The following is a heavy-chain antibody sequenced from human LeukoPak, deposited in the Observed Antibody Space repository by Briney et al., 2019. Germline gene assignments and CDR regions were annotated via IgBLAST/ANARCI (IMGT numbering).Heavy chain of an antibody. CDR1: GFTFSSYA. CDR2: ISGSGGST. CDR3: ARDSQIAAAGTFDY. J-gene: IGHJ4*02. V-gene: IGHV3-23*01. D-gene: IGHD6-13*01. Sequence: PGGSLRLSCAASGFTFSSYAMSWVRQAPGKGLEWVSAISGSGGSTYYADSVKGRFTISRDNAKNSLYLQMNSLRAEDTAVYYCARDSQIAAAGTFDYWGQGTLVTVSS.